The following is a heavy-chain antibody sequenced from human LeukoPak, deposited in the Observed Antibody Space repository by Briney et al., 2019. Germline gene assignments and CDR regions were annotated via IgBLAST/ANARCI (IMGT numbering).Heavy chain of an antibody. V-gene: IGHV4-59*01. CDR3: ARDKKDYYDSSGYYYFAFDI. J-gene: IGHJ3*02. D-gene: IGHD3-22*01. CDR2: IYYSGST. CDR1: GGSIRSYY. Sequence: SDTLSLTCTVSGGSIRSYYWSWIRQPPGKGLEWIGYIYYSGSTNYNPSLKSRVTISVDTSKNQFSLKLSSVTAADTAVYYCARDKKDYYDSSGYYYFAFDIWGQGTMVNVS.